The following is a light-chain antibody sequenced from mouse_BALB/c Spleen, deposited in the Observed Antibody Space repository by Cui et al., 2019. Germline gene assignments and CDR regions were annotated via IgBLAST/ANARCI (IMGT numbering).Light chain of an antibody. J-gene: IGKJ1*01. Sequence: QIVLIQSPAIMFASPGEKVTITCSASSSVSYMYWYQQKPGSSPRLLIYDTSNLASGVPVRFSSSGYGTSFSLTISRMEAEDAAAYYCQQWSNYPQTFGGGTKLEIK. CDR1: SSVSY. CDR3: QQWSNYPQT. CDR2: DTS. V-gene: IGKV4-55*01.